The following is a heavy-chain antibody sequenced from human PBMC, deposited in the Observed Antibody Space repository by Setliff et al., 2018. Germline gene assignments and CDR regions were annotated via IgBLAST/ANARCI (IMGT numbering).Heavy chain of an antibody. V-gene: IGHV3-49*04. CDR2: IRSKAYGGTT. CDR3: TYYCSSTSCYRDLDWFDP. CDR1: GFTFGDYA. D-gene: IGHD2-2*01. J-gene: IGHJ5*02. Sequence: GGSLRLSCTASGFTFGDYAMSWVRQAPGKGLEWVGFIRSKAYGGTTEYAASVKGRFTISRDDSKSIAYLQMNSLKTEDTAVYYCTYYCSSTSCYRDLDWFDPWGQGTLVTVSS.